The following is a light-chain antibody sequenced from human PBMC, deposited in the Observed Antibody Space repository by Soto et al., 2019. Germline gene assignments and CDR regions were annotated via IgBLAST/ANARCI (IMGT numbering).Light chain of an antibody. CDR2: DVS. J-gene: IGLJ1*01. Sequence: QSALTQPASVSGSPGQSISISCTGTSSDVGGHEYVSWYQQHPGKAPKYMIFDVSSRASGVSDRFSGSKSGNTASLTISGLQPEDEADYYCSSYTSDNMWVFGTGTKLTVL. CDR1: SSDVGGHEY. CDR3: SSYTSDNMWV. V-gene: IGLV2-14*01.